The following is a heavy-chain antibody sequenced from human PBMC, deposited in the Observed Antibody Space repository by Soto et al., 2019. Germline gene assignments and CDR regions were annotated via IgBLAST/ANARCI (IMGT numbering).Heavy chain of an antibody. V-gene: IGHV3-21*01. Sequence: EVQLVESGGGLVKPGGSLRLSCAASGFTFSSYSMNWVRQAPGKGLEWVSSISSSSSYIYYADSVKGRFTISRDNAKNSLYLQMNSLRAEDTAVYYCARDENREYDYVWGSLWGQGTLVTVSS. CDR2: ISSSSSYI. CDR3: ARDENREYDYVWGSL. D-gene: IGHD3-16*01. J-gene: IGHJ4*02. CDR1: GFTFSSYS.